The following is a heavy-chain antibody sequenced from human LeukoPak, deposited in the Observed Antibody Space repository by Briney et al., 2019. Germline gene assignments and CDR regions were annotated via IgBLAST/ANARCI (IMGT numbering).Heavy chain of an antibody. J-gene: IGHJ6*03. Sequence: PGGSLRLSCAASGFTFSSYAMSWVRQASGKGLEWVSAISGSGGSTYYADSVKGRFTISRDNSKNTLYLQMNSLRAEDTGVYYCAARYYDFWSGYYTDGYYYYMDVWGKGTTVTVS. V-gene: IGHV3-23*01. CDR3: AARYYDFWSGYYTDGYYYYMDV. D-gene: IGHD3-3*01. CDR2: ISGSGGST. CDR1: GFTFSSYA.